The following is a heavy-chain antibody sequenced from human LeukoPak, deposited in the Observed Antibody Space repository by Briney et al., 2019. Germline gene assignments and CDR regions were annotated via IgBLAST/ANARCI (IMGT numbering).Heavy chain of an antibody. J-gene: IGHJ5*02. D-gene: IGHD3-10*01. CDR1: GDSISTSSYY. V-gene: IGHV4-39*07. CDR2: MYYSGST. Sequence: PSETLSLTCSVSGDSISTSSYYWGWIRQPPGKGLEWIGTMYYSGSTYYNPSLTSRVTISVDTSKNQFSLKLSSVTAADTAVYYCARGRGEGRGISMVRGVRAPSYNWFDPWGHGTLVTVSS. CDR3: ARGRGEGRGISMVRGVRAPSYNWFDP.